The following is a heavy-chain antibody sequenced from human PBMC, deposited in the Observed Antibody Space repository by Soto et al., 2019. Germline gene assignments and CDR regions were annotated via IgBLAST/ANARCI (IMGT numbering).Heavy chain of an antibody. CDR3: AHRAWIQLTSWFDP. CDR2: IYWDDDK. J-gene: IGHJ5*02. V-gene: IGHV2-5*02. CDR1: AFSLIPSVVG. D-gene: IGHD5-18*01. Sequence: SGPTLANPTQPLTLTCPFPAFSLIPSVVGVGWIRQPPGKALEWLALIYWDDDKRYSPSLKSRLTITKDTSKNQVVLTMTNMDPVDTATYYCAHRAWIQLTSWFDPWGQ.